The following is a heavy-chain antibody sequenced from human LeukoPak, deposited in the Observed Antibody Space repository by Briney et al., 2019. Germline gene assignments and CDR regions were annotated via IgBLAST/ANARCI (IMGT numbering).Heavy chain of an antibody. CDR1: GDSVSSKSAA. V-gene: IGHV6-1*01. Sequence: SQTLSLTCAISGDSVSSKSAAWNWIRQSPSRGLEWLGRTYYRSKWFNDYAISVKSRITINPDTSKNQFSLQLNSVTHEDTAVYYCAGGHSGSYHRSFDNWGQGTLVTVSS. CDR2: TYYRSKWFN. J-gene: IGHJ4*02. CDR3: AGGHSGSYHRSFDN. D-gene: IGHD1-26*01.